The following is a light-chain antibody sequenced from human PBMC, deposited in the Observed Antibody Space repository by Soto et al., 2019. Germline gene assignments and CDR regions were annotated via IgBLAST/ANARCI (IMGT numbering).Light chain of an antibody. CDR2: DNS. CDR1: SSNIGARYD. Sequence: QSVLTQPPSVSGAPGQRVTISCTGSSSNIGARYDVHWYQQLPGTAPKLLIYDNSNRPSGVPDRFSGSKSGTSASLAITGRQAEDEADYYCQSYASSLSGSWVFGGGTKLTVL. CDR3: QSYASSLSGSWV. J-gene: IGLJ3*02. V-gene: IGLV1-40*01.